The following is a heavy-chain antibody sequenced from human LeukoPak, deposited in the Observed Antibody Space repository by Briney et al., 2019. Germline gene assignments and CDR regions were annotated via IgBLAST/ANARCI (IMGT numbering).Heavy chain of an antibody. V-gene: IGHV1-2*02. CDR2: INPNSGGT. CDR3: ARMSLLSASGYYPRGY. J-gene: IGHJ4*02. CDR1: GYTFTGYY. Sequence: ASVKVSCKASGYTFTGYYMHWVRQAPGQGLEWMGWINPNSGGTKYAQKFQGRVTMTRDTSISTAYMELSRLRSDDTAVYYCARMSLLSASGYYPRGYWGQGTLVTVSS. D-gene: IGHD3-22*01.